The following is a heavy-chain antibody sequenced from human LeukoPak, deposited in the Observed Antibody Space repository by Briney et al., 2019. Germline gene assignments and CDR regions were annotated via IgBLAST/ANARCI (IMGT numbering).Heavy chain of an antibody. CDR2: ISYDGSNK. V-gene: IGHV3-30*04. CDR1: GFTFSSYA. D-gene: IGHD4-17*01. CDR3: ARDRTVTTFLYYYYGMDV. J-gene: IGHJ6*02. Sequence: GRSLRLSCAASGFTFSSYAMYWVRQAPGKGLEWVAVISYDGSNKYYADSVKGRFTISRDNSKNTLYLQMNSLRAEDTAVYYCARDRTVTTFLYYYYGMDVWGQGTTVTVSS.